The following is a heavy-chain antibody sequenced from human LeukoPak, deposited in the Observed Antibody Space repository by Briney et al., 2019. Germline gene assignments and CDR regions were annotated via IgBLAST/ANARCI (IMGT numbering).Heavy chain of an antibody. CDR3: ARDTRITGYYYDTSGYPNFDY. J-gene: IGHJ4*02. Sequence: ASVKVSCKASGYTFTSYGISWVRQAPGQGLEWMGWISAYNGNTNYAQKLQGRVTMTTDTSTSTAYMELRSLGSDDTALYYCARDTRITGYYYDTSGYPNFDYWGQGTLVTVSS. V-gene: IGHV1-18*01. D-gene: IGHD3-22*01. CDR1: GYTFTSYG. CDR2: ISAYNGNT.